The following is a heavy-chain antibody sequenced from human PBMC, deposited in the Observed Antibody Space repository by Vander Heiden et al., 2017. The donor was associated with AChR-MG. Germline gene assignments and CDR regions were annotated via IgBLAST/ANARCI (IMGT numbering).Heavy chain of an antibody. CDR3: VRFLEWENWFDP. D-gene: IGHD3-3*01. V-gene: IGHV4-61*01. CDR1: GGSFSSRSYY. CDR2: IYYSGST. Sequence: QVQLQESDPGLVKPSETLSLTCTVPGGSFSSRSYYWSWIRQPPGKGLEWIGYIYYSGSTNYNPYLKSRVTISVDTSKNQFSLKLSSVTAADTAVYYCVRFLEWENWFDPWGQGTLVTVSS. J-gene: IGHJ5*02.